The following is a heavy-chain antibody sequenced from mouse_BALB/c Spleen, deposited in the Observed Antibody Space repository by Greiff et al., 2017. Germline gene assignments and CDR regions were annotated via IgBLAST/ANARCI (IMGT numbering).Heavy chain of an antibody. Sequence: EVQRVESGGGLVQPGGSLRLSCATSGFTFTDYYMSWVRQPPGRALEWLGFIRNKANGYTTEYSASVKGRFTISRDNSQSILYLQMNTLRAEDSATYDCARDMITTGGENAMDYWGQGTSVTVSS. V-gene: IGHV7-3*02. CDR1: GFTFTDYY. D-gene: IGHD2-4*01. CDR2: IRNKANGYTT. CDR3: ARDMITTGGENAMDY. J-gene: IGHJ4*01.